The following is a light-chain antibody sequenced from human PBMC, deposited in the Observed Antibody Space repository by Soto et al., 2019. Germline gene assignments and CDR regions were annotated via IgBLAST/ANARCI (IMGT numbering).Light chain of an antibody. Sequence: QSVLTQPPSASGTPGQRVTISCPGSSSNIGNYYVQWYQQLPGMAPKLLIYRKNQRPSGVPDRFSGSKSGTSASLAISGLRSEDEADYYCAAWDDSLNGPVFGGGTKLTVL. J-gene: IGLJ3*02. V-gene: IGLV1-47*01. CDR2: RKN. CDR1: SSNIGNYY. CDR3: AAWDDSLNGPV.